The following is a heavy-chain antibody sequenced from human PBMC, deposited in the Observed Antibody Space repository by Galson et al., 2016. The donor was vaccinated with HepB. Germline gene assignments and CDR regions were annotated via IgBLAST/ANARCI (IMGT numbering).Heavy chain of an antibody. CDR1: GFTFSSFT. J-gene: IGHJ6*02. CDR3: ARSSIRFLEWLPSRDTYAMDV. D-gene: IGHD3-3*01. V-gene: IGHV3-21*01. CDR2: IISSGTYI. Sequence: LRLSCAASGFTFSSFTMNWVRQAPGKGLEWVSSIISSGTYIYYADSVKGRFTISRDNAKNSLYLQMNSLRAEDTAVYYCARSSIRFLEWLPSRDTYAMDVCGQGTTVTVSS.